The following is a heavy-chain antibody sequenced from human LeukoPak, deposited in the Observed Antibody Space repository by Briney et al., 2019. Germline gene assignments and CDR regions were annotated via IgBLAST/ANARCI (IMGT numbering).Heavy chain of an antibody. CDR2: IYHSGST. CDR1: GGSISSGGYS. J-gene: IGHJ5*02. D-gene: IGHD3-10*01. Sequence: SQTLSLTCAVSGGSISSGGYSWSWIRQPPGKGLEWIGYIYHSGSTYYNPSLKSRVTISVDKSKNQFSLKLSSVTAADTAVYYCARSGWFGELLGETGWFDPWGQGTLVTVSS. CDR3: ARSGWFGELLGETGWFDP. V-gene: IGHV4-30-2*01.